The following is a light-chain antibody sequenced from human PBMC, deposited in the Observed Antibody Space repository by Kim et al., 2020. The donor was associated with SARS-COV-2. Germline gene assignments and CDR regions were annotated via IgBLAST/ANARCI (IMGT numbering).Light chain of an antibody. CDR3: NSYAGSNNLV. Sequence: QSALTQPPSASGSPGQSVTISCTGTSSDVGGYNYVSWYQQHPGKAPKLMIYEVNKRPSGVPDRFSGSKSGYTASLTVSGLQPEDEADYYCNSYAGSNNLVFGGGTQLTVL. CDR1: SSDVGGYNY. J-gene: IGLJ2*01. CDR2: EVN. V-gene: IGLV2-8*01.